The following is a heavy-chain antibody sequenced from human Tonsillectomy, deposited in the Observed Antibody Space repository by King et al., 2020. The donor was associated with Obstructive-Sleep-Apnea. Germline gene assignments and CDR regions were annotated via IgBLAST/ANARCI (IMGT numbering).Heavy chain of an antibody. CDR3: ARGGREQQLAQYYYGMDV. CDR1: GYTFTSYG. CDR2: ISVYNGNT. J-gene: IGHJ6*02. D-gene: IGHD6-13*01. V-gene: IGHV1-18*04. Sequence: HVQLVESGAEVKKPGASVKVSCKASGYTFTSYGISWVRQAPGQGLEWMGWISVYNGNTNYAQKFQGRVTMTTDTSTSTAYMDLRSLRSDDTAVYYCARGGREQQLAQYYYGMDVWGQGTTVTVSS.